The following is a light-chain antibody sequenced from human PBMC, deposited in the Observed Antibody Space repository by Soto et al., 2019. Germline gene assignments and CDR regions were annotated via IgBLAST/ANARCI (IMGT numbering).Light chain of an antibody. CDR1: QDISNY. J-gene: IGKJ1*01. CDR2: DAS. CDR3: LQDYKYPRT. Sequence: IQVTQSPSSLSASVGDRVTISCQASQDISNYLNWYQHITGRAPKILIFDASNLESGVPSRFRGSGSGTYCTLAISRLQTEDFETYYCLQDYKYPRTFGQGTKVDIK. V-gene: IGKV1-6*01.